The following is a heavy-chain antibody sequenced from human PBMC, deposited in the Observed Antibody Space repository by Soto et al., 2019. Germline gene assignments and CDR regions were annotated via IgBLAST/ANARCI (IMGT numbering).Heavy chain of an antibody. Sequence: SVKVSCKASGGTFSSYAISWVRQAPGQGLEWMGGIIPIFGTANYAQKFQGRVTITADESTSTAYMELSSLRSEDTAVYYCARACTNGASCYFRPAYDAFDIWGQGTMVTVSS. CDR2: IIPIFGTA. CDR3: ARACTNGASCYFRPAYDAFDI. J-gene: IGHJ3*02. V-gene: IGHV1-69*13. D-gene: IGHD2-8*01. CDR1: GGTFSSYA.